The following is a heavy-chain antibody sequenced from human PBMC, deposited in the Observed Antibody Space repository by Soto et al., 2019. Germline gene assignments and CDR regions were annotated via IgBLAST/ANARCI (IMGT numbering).Heavy chain of an antibody. J-gene: IGHJ5*02. CDR1: GFTFSSYA. D-gene: IGHD1-26*01. Sequence: PGGSLRLSCAASGFTFSSYAMSWVRQAPGKGLEWVSAISGSGGSTYYADSVKGRFTISRDNSKNTLYLQMNSLRAEDTAVYYCAKVGGRVLQTRGWFDPWGQGTLVTVSS. V-gene: IGHV3-23*01. CDR2: ISGSGGST. CDR3: AKVGGRVLQTRGWFDP.